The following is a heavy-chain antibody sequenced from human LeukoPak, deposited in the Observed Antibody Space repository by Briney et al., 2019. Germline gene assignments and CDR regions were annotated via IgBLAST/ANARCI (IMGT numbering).Heavy chain of an antibody. J-gene: IGHJ4*02. CDR1: GFTLFSYG. CDR3: AKGYYYDSSGYYSHFDY. D-gene: IGHD3-22*01. V-gene: IGHV3-30*18. CDR2: ISYDGSNK. Sequence: GGSLRLSCAASGFTLFSYGMHWVPEAPGKGLEWVAVISYDGSNKYYADSVKGRVTISRDNSKNTLYLQMNSLRAKDTAVYYCAKGYYYDSSGYYSHFDYWGQGTLVTVSS.